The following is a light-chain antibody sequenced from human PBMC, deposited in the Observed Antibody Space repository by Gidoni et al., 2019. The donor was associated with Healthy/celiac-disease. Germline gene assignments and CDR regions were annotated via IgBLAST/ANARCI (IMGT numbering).Light chain of an antibody. Sequence: ELVLTQSPGSLSLSPGERATLSCRASQSVSSSYLAWYQQKPGQAPRLLIYGASSRATGIPDSLSGRGSGTDFTLNISRQEPEDCAVYYCQQDGSSPPSSTFGQGTRLEIK. V-gene: IGKV3-20*01. CDR1: QSVSSSY. J-gene: IGKJ5*01. CDR2: GAS. CDR3: QQDGSSPPSST.